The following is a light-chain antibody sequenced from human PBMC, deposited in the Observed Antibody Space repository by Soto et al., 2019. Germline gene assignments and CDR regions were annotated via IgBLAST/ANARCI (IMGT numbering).Light chain of an antibody. CDR2: GAS. CDR3: QQYVTSAIT. J-gene: IGKJ5*01. V-gene: IGKV3-20*01. CDR1: QSVSRH. Sequence: EIVLTQSPATLSLSPGERATLSCRASQSVSRHLAWYQQKPGQAPRLLIYGASSRATGFPDRFSGSGSGTDFTLTISRLEPEDFALYYCQQYVTSAITFGQGTRLEIK.